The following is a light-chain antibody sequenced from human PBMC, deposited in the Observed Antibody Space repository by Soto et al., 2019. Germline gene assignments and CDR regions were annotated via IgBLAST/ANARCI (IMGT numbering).Light chain of an antibody. J-gene: IGKJ2*01. CDR3: QQYNNWPPYT. CDR1: QSVSSN. Sequence: EIVMTQSPATLSVSPGERATLSCRASQSVSSNLAWYQQKPGQAPRLLIYGASTRATGIPARFSGSGSGTEFTLPISSLQSDDFALYYCQQYNNWPPYTFGQGTKLEIK. CDR2: GAS. V-gene: IGKV3-15*01.